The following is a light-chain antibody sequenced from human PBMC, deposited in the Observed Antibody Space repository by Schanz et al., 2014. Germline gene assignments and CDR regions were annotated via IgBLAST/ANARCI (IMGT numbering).Light chain of an antibody. V-gene: IGLV2-18*02. CDR2: EVS. J-gene: IGLJ3*02. CDR1: SSDVGSYNR. Sequence: SVLTQPPSVSGSPGQSVTISCTGTSSDVGSYNRVSWYQQPPGTAPKLMIYEVSNRPSGVPDRFSGSKSGNTASLTISGLQAEDEADYYCSSYAGSYTFAVFGGGTQLTVL. CDR3: SSYAGSYTFAV.